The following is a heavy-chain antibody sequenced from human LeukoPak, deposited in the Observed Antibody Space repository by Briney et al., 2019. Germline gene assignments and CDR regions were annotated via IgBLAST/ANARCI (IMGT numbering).Heavy chain of an antibody. CDR2: IIPILGIA. Sequence: SVKVSCKASGGTFSSYTISWVRQAPGQGLEWMGRIIPILGIANYAQKFQGRVTMTRDTSTSTVYMELSVLRSEDTAVYYCASGYSYEVPDYWGQGTLVTVSS. D-gene: IGHD5-18*01. CDR3: ASGYSYEVPDY. J-gene: IGHJ4*02. CDR1: GGTFSSYT. V-gene: IGHV1-69*02.